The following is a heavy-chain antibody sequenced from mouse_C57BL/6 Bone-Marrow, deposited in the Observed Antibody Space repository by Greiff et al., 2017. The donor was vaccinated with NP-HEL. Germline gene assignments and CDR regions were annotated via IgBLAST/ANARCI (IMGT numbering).Heavy chain of an antibody. CDR3: ARGGSYDWYFDV. CDR2: ISYDGSN. CDR1: GYSITSGYY. D-gene: IGHD1-1*02. V-gene: IGHV3-6*01. Sequence: VQLQQSGPGLVKPSQSLSLTCSVTGYSITSGYYWNWIRQFPGNKLEWMGYISYDGSNNYNPSLKNRISITRDTSKNQFFLKLNSVTTEDTATYYCARGGSYDWYFDVWGTGTTVTVSS. J-gene: IGHJ1*03.